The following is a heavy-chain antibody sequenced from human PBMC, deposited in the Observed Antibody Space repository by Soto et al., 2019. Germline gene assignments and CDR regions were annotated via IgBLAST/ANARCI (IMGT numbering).Heavy chain of an antibody. D-gene: IGHD6-25*01. J-gene: IGHJ4*02. V-gene: IGHV1-69*02. CDR2: ILPILDVA. CDR3: VGGYNSRLDY. Sequence: QVHLVQSGAEVTKPGSSVRVSCKASGGTFSTYSINWVRQVPGQGLEWMGRILPILDVANYAQNFQGRVTITVDKSTATAYMEFGSLRSEDTAVYYCVGGYNSRLDYWGQGTLVTVSS. CDR1: GGTFSTYS.